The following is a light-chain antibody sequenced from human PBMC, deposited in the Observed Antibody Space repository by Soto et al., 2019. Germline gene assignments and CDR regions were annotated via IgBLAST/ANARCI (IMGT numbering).Light chain of an antibody. V-gene: IGLV2-11*01. J-gene: IGLJ1*01. CDR2: DVS. CDR3: CSYAGSYTWV. CDR1: SSDVGGYNY. Sequence: QSALTQPRSVSGSPGQSVTISCTGTSSDVGGYNYVSWYRQHPGKAPKLMIYDVSKQPSGVPDRFSGSKSGNTASLTISGLQAEDEADYYCCSYAGSYTWVFVTGTKVTVL.